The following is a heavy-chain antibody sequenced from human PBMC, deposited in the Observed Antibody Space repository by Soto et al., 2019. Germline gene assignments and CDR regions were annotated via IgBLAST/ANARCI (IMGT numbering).Heavy chain of an antibody. D-gene: IGHD3-3*01. Sequence: PGGSLRLSCAASGFTFSSYAMSWVRQAPGKGLEWVSAISGSGGSTYYADSVKGRFTISRDNSKNTLYLQMNSLRAEDTAVYYCAKDRFFGVGLIRYFDYWGQGTLVTVSS. CDR1: GFTFSSYA. CDR2: ISGSGGST. V-gene: IGHV3-23*01. J-gene: IGHJ4*02. CDR3: AKDRFFGVGLIRYFDY.